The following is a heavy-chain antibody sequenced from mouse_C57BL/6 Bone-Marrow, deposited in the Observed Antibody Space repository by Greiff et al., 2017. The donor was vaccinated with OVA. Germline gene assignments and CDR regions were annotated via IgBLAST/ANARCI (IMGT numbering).Heavy chain of an antibody. J-gene: IGHJ3*01. CDR1: GFNIKDDY. CDR3: TTPTGSWFAY. Sequence: EVQLQQSGAELVRPGASVKLSCTASGFNIKDDYMHWVKQRPEQGLEWIGWIDPENGDTAYASKFQGKATITADTSSNTAYLQLSSLKSEDPAVYYCTTPTGSWFAYWGQGTLVTVCA. V-gene: IGHV14-4*01. CDR2: IDPENGDT.